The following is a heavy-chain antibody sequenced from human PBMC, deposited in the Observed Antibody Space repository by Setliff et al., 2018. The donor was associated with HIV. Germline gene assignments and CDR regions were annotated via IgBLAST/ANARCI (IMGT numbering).Heavy chain of an antibody. V-gene: IGHV4-4*02. CDR1: GGSISSRNW. Sequence: PSETLSLTCAVSGGSISSRNWWSWVRQPPGKGLEWIGEIYHSGSTNYNPSLKSRVTISVDKSKNQFSLKIDSVTAADTALYYCARYRRFADYIDVWGKGTTVTVSS. CDR2: IYHSGST. D-gene: IGHD1-26*01. J-gene: IGHJ6*03. CDR3: ARYRRFADYIDV.